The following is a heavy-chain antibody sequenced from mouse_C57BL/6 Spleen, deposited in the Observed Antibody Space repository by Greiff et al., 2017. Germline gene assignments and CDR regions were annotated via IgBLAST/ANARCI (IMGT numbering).Heavy chain of an antibody. V-gene: IGHV1-55*01. D-gene: IGHD1-1*01. Sequence: VQLQQPGAELVKPGASVKMSCKASGYTFTSYWITWVKQRPGQGLGWIGDIYPGSGSTNYNEKFKSKATLTVDTSSSTAYMQLSSLTSEDSAVYYCAREGVYYYGSSPYAMDYWGKGTSVTVSS. CDR3: AREGVYYYGSSPYAMDY. CDR2: IYPGSGST. CDR1: GYTFTSYW. J-gene: IGHJ4*01.